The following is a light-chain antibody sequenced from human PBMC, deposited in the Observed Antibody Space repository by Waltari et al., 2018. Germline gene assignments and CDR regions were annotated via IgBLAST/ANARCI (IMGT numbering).Light chain of an antibody. V-gene: IGLV2-23*02. CDR2: EVI. J-gene: IGLJ3*02. CDR3: CSYAGSWIWV. CDR1: TSVVGNYTL. Sequence: QAPLPHPAPVSGSPGQSTPIPCTGGTSVVGNYTLVSWYQTHPGNAPKLLFYEVITRPSGISDRFSGFKTGNTASLTISGLQAEDEADYYCCSYAGSWIWVFGGGTELTVL.